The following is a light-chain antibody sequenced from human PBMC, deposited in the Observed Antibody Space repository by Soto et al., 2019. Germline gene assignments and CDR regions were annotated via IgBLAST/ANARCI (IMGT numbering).Light chain of an antibody. Sequence: DIEITQSPSTLSASVGDSVTITCRASQSITIWLAWYQQKPGKAPKLLIYDASSSEGGVPSRFSGSGSGTEFTLTVSSLQPADSATYYCQQYDTYWTFGQGTKVDIK. CDR1: QSITIW. J-gene: IGKJ1*01. V-gene: IGKV1-5*01. CDR2: DAS. CDR3: QQYDTYWT.